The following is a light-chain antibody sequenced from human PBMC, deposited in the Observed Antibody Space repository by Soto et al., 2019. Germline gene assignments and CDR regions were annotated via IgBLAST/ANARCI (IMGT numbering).Light chain of an antibody. CDR3: HQRSKWPLT. CDR2: DAS. CDR1: QSVRTY. Sequence: EIVLTQSPVTLSLSPGERATLSCRASQSVRTYLAWYQQKPGQAPRLLIYDASNRATDIPDRFSGSGSGTDFTLTISSLDPEDFAVYYCHQRSKWPLTFGGGTKVEIK. V-gene: IGKV3-11*01. J-gene: IGKJ4*01.